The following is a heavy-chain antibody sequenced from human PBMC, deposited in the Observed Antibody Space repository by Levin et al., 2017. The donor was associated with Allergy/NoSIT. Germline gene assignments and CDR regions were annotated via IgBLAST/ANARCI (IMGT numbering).Heavy chain of an antibody. CDR1: XXPNGDGSYS. CDR2: IYYSGST. Sequence: SETLSLTXXXXXXPNGDGSYSGAWIRQPPGKGLEWIGSIYYSGSTYYNPSLKSRVTISVDTSKNQFSLKLSSVTAADTAVYYCARRAHYSYYMDAWGKGTTVTVSS. CDR3: ARRAHYSYYMDA. J-gene: IGHJ6*03. V-gene: IGHV4-39*01.